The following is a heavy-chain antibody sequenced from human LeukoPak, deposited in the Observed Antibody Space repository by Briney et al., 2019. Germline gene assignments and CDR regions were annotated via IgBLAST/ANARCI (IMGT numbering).Heavy chain of an antibody. CDR3: ARDGVPPAAYYDFWSGYYTRYYYYYYMDV. J-gene: IGHJ6*03. CDR1: GGSLSSSSYY. Sequence: SETLSLTCTVSGGSLSSSSYYWGWIRQPPGKGLEYIGSIYYSGSTYYNPSLKSRVTISVDTSKNQFSLKLSSVTAADTAVYYCARDGVPPAAYYDFWSGYYTRYYYYYYMDVWGKGTTVTVSS. CDR2: IYYSGST. V-gene: IGHV4-39*07. D-gene: IGHD3-3*01.